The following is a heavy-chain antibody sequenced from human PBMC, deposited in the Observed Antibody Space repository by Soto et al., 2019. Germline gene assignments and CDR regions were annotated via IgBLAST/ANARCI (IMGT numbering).Heavy chain of an antibody. CDR3: VKNSGWFNP. D-gene: IGHD3-10*01. V-gene: IGHV3-23*01. Sequence: QLLQSGGGLVQPGGSLTLSCAASGFTFGTTDMSWVRQSPGEGLEWVSTIAGSGGITYYADSVKGRFPISRNNSRNTVYLQMNSLRGDDTALYYCVKNSGWFNPWGQGALVTVHS. J-gene: IGHJ5*02. CDR2: IAGSGGIT. CDR1: GFTFGTTD.